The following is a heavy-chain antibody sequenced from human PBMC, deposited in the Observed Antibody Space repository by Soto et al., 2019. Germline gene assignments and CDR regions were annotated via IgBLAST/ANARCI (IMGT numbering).Heavy chain of an antibody. CDR3: ASWHEREHAYNV. J-gene: IGHJ3*01. D-gene: IGHD1-1*01. V-gene: IGHV3-53*01. CDR1: GLTVSRQKY. CDR2: LYDVDGP. Sequence: DVQLVASGGGLIQPGDSLRLSCAAFGLTVSRQKYVAWVRQAPGKGREWVSALYDVDGPFYTNSVNGRFTTSSDSSKTTVYLQMNGLRPDDTAVYYCASWHEREHAYNVWGQGTTVTVSS.